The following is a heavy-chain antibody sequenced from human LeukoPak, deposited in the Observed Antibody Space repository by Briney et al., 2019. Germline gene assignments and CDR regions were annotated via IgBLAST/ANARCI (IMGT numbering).Heavy chain of an antibody. CDR3: ARSRDILTGYDIGYDYYYMDV. V-gene: IGHV1-69*13. CDR1: GGTFSSYA. J-gene: IGHJ6*03. CDR2: IIPIFVPA. Sequence: ASVKLSCKASGGTFSSYAISWVRQAPGQRLEWMGGIIPIFVPANYAQTFKGRVTITADESTSTAYMELSSLISEDTAVYYCARSRDILTGYDIGYDYYYMDVWGKGTTVTISS. D-gene: IGHD3-9*01.